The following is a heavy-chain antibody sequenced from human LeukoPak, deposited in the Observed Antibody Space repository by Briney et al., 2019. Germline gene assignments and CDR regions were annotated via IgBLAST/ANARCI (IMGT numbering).Heavy chain of an antibody. CDR2: IDATGDTI. Sequence: GGSLRLSCAASGFTFSSYEFNWVRQAPGKGLQWISYIDATGDTIFYSDSVRGRFTIFRDNTRNSLFLQMNSLRAEDTAVYYCARDSSAMLRGYSDYWGLGTLVTVSS. CDR3: ARDSSAMLRGYSDY. V-gene: IGHV3-48*03. CDR1: GFTFSSYE. D-gene: IGHD3-22*01. J-gene: IGHJ4*02.